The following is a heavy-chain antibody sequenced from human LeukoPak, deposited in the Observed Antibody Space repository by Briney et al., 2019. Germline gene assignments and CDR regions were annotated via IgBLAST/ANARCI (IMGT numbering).Heavy chain of an antibody. CDR3: AGSSSYEYFQH. CDR2: INAGNGNT. V-gene: IGHV1-3*01. J-gene: IGHJ1*01. Sequence: ASVKVSCKASGYTFTSYAMHWVRQAPGQRLEWMGWINAGNGNTKYSRKFQGRVTITRDTSASTAYMELSSLRSEDTAVYYCAGSSSYEYFQHWGQGTLVTVSS. CDR1: GYTFTSYA. D-gene: IGHD6-13*01.